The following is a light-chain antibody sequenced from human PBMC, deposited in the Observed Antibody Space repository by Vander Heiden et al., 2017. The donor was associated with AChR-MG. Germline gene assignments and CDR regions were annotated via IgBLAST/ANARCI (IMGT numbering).Light chain of an antibody. CDR1: RLGNKY. Sequence: SYALIQAPSVSVSPGQTATITCSGDRLGNKYASWYQQKAGQSPLLIIYQDTRRPSGIPERFSGSNSGNTAILTISGTQALDEGDYYCQAWDTNSGVVFGGGTKLTVL. CDR3: QAWDTNSGVV. V-gene: IGLV3-1*01. CDR2: QDT. J-gene: IGLJ2*01.